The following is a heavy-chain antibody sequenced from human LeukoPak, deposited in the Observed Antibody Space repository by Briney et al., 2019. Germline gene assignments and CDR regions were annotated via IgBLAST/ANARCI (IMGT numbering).Heavy chain of an antibody. J-gene: IGHJ5*02. CDR2: IYYSGYT. CDR3: ASSKTNGDSSGWYAWFDP. V-gene: IGHV4-59*01. D-gene: IGHD6-19*01. CDR1: GGPINCYY. Sequence: SETLSLTCTVSGGPINCYYWSWIRQPPGKGLEWIGYIYYSGYTNYNHSLKCRVTISVDTSKNQFSLKLSSVTAADTAVYYCASSKTNGDSSGWYAWFDPWGQGTLATVSS.